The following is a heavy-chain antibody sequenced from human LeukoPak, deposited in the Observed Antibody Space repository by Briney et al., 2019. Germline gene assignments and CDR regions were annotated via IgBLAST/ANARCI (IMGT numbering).Heavy chain of an antibody. V-gene: IGHV4-39*01. CDR3: ARLVGFWSGYYYYYYMDV. J-gene: IGHJ6*03. D-gene: IGHD3-3*01. Sequence: PSETLSLTCTVSGGSISSSSYYWGWIRQPPGKGLEWIGSIYYSGSTYYTPSLKSRVTISVDTSKNHFSLQLSSVTAADTAVYYCARLVGFWSGYYYYYYMDVWGKGTTVTVSS. CDR2: IYYSGST. CDR1: GGSISSSSYY.